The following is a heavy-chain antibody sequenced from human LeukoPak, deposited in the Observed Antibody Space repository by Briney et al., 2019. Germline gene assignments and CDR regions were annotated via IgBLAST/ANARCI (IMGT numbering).Heavy chain of an antibody. CDR3: ASYSTVTLFQH. CDR1: GFTFSDYY. J-gene: IGHJ1*01. Sequence: GGSLRLSCAASGFTFSDYYMSWIRQASGKGLEWVSYISSSSSYTNYADSVKGRFTISRDNAKNSLYLQMNSLRAEDTAVYYCASYSTVTLFQHWGQGTLVTVSS. V-gene: IGHV3-11*06. D-gene: IGHD4-17*01. CDR2: ISSSSSYT.